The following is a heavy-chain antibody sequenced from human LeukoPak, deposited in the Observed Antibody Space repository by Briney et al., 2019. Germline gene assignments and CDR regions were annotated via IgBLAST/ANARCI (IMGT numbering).Heavy chain of an antibody. CDR2: IYYSGST. Sequence: ETLSLTCTVSGGSISSSSYYWGWIRQPPGKGLEWIGSIYYSGSTNYNPSLKSRVTISVDTSKNQFSLKLSSVTAADTAVYYCARGRTSFSRYYFDYWGQGTLVTVSS. D-gene: IGHD6-6*01. CDR3: ARGRTSFSRYYFDY. V-gene: IGHV4-39*07. CDR1: GGSISSSSYY. J-gene: IGHJ4*02.